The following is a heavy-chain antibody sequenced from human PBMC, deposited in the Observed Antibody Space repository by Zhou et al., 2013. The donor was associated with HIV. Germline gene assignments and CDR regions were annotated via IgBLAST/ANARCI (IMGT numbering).Heavy chain of an antibody. CDR3: ARGRGHRSGYYDG. Sequence: QVQLVQSGAEVKKPGSSVKVSCKASGGTFNNYVFSWVRQAPGQGLEWLGGIIPFFDIRKYAQKFQGRVTITTDESTSTAYMELSRLGSEDTALYYCARGRGHRSGYYDGWGQGTMVTVSS. CDR2: IIPFFDIR. D-gene: IGHD3-16*01. V-gene: IGHV1-69*05. J-gene: IGHJ3*01. CDR1: GGTFNNYV.